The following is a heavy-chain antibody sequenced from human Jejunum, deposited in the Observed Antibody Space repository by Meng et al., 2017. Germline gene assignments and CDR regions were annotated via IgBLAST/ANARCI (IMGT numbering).Heavy chain of an antibody. CDR2: IGNGGGRTI. D-gene: IGHD6-13*01. Sequence: GESLKISCAASGFTFSSHAMSWVRQAPGKELEWISYIGNGGGRTIYYADSVKGRFTISRDNAKNSLYLQMSSLRAEDTAIYYCTREAGNLRAYDIWGQGTMVTVSS. CDR3: TREAGNLRAYDI. J-gene: IGHJ3*02. CDR1: GFTFSSHA. V-gene: IGHV3-48*03.